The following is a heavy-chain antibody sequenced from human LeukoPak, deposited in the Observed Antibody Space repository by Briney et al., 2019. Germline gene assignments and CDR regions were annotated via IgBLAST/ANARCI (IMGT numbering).Heavy chain of an antibody. J-gene: IGHJ6*03. V-gene: IGHV3-53*01. CDR1: GFTVTSTY. CDR2: IYSSGST. D-gene: IGHD3-3*01. Sequence: GGSLRLSCAASGFTVTSTYMNWVRQAPGKGLEWVSVIYSSGSTHYADSVKGRFTISRDISKNTVYLQMNSLRGEDTAVYYCARGGTPSGYYYYYMDVWGKGTTVTVSS. CDR3: ARGGTPSGYYYYYMDV.